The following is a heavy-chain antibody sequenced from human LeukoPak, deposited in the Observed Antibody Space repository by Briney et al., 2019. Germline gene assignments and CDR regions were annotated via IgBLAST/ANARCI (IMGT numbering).Heavy chain of an antibody. J-gene: IGHJ3*02. CDR2: ISSSGSTI. Sequence: GGSLRLPCAASGFTFSSYEMNWVRQAPGKGLEWVSYISSSGSTIYYADSVKGRFTISRDNAKNSLYLQMNSLRAEDTAGYYCARDKVPATKDAFDIWGQGTMVTVSS. D-gene: IGHD4/OR15-4a*01. CDR1: GFTFSSYE. CDR3: ARDKVPATKDAFDI. V-gene: IGHV3-48*03.